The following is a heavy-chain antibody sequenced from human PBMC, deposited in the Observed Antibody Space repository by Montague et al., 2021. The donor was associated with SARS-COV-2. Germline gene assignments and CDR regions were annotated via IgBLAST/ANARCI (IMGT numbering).Heavy chain of an antibody. D-gene: IGHD3-10*01. CDR1: GGSFSVHY. V-gene: IGHV4-34*01. J-gene: IGHJ6*02. CDR2: INQSGST. CDR3: ARYRRRFAEIYDTYYDYGLSV. Sequence: SETLSLTCAVYGGSFSVHYWTWIRQPPGKGLEWIGQINQSGSTKYNPSLKSRVTISIDTSKNQFSLKMTSMTAADTGVYYCARYRRRFAEIYDTYYDYGLSVWGRGTTVTVFS.